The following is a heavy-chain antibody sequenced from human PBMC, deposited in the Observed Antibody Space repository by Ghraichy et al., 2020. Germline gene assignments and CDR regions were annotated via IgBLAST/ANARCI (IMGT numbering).Heavy chain of an antibody. CDR1: GGTFSSYA. CDR2: IIPIFGTA. Sequence: SVKVSCKASGGTFSSYAISWVRQAPGQGLEWMGGIIPIFGTANYAQKFQGRVTITADESTSTAYMELSSLRSEDTAVYYCAVGGGNWNPQGDWFDPWGQGTLVTVSS. J-gene: IGHJ5*02. CDR3: AVGGGNWNPQGDWFDP. V-gene: IGHV1-69*13. D-gene: IGHD1-1*01.